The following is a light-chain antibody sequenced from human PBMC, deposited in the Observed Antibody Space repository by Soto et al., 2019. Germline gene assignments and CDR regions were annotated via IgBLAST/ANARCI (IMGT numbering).Light chain of an antibody. Sequence: DIQMTQSPSSVSASVGDRVTITCRASQAIGVWFAWYQQKPGKAPDLLIYAASHLHSGVPSRFSGSGSGTDFTLTISSLQPEDFATYFCQQANILPFTFGPGTKVDVK. CDR1: QAIGVW. CDR3: QQANILPFT. V-gene: IGKV1-12*01. J-gene: IGKJ3*01. CDR2: AAS.